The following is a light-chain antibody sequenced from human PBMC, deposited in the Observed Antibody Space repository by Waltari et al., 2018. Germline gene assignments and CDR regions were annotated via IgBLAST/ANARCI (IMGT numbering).Light chain of an antibody. CDR2: DAS. V-gene: IGKV3-11*01. J-gene: IGKJ5*01. Sequence: EVVLTQSPATLSLSTGERATLPCRASQRVSNSLAWYRQKPGQAPRLLIYDASTRAAVIPGRFSGSGSGTDFTLTISSLEPEDFAVYYCQLRTGWPMTFGQGTRLEIK. CDR1: QRVSNS. CDR3: QLRTGWPMT.